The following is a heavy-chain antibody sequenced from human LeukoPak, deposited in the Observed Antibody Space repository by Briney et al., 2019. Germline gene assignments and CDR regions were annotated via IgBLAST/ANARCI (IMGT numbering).Heavy chain of an antibody. CDR1: GFTFSSYA. D-gene: IGHD2-21*02. V-gene: IGHV3-23*01. CDR3: ARGFQCHGDCYFDAIDI. Sequence: GGSLRLSCAASGFTFSSYAMSWVRQAPGKGLGWFPAISGSGGSTYYADSVKGRFTISRDNAKNSLYLQMNSLRADDTAVYYCARGFQCHGDCYFDAIDIWGHGTLVIVSS. J-gene: IGHJ3*02. CDR2: ISGSGGST.